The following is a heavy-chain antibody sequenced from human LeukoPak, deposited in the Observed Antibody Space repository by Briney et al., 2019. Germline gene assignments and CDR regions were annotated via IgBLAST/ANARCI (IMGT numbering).Heavy chain of an antibody. Sequence: GGSLRLSCAASGFTFSSYSMNWVRQAPGKWLEWVSSISSSSSYIYYADSVKGRFTISRDNAKNSLYLQMNSLRAEDTAVYYCARLGSPVTGLDYWGQGTLVTVSS. J-gene: IGHJ4*02. CDR1: GFTFSSYS. CDR2: ISSSSSYI. V-gene: IGHV3-21*01. D-gene: IGHD3-10*01. CDR3: ARLGSPVTGLDY.